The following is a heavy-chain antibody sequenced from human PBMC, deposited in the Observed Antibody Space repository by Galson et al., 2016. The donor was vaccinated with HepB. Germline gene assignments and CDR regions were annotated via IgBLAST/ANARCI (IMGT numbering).Heavy chain of an antibody. D-gene: IGHD2-21*02. Sequence: SLRLSCATSGFTFRNYVISWVRQAPGKGLEWLSGFSSRDGSTFYAGSVKGRFTISRDNSKNTLYLQMNSLRVEDTAVYYCARDWKPVAVPAPLGWFDPWGQGTLVTVSS. J-gene: IGHJ5*02. V-gene: IGHV3-23*01. CDR1: GFTFRNYV. CDR2: FSSRDGST. CDR3: ARDWKPVAVPAPLGWFDP.